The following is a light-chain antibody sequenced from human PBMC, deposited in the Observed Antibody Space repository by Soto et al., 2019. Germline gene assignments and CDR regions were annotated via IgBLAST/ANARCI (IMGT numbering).Light chain of an antibody. Sequence: EIVLTQSQATVSLSPGERATLSCRASQRISTDLAWYQQKPGQAPRLLIYDASCRDAGIPARFSGSGSGTDFTLTISGLEPEDVAVYYCQQRRNWLLTFGGGTKVQI. V-gene: IGKV3-11*01. CDR2: DAS. J-gene: IGKJ4*01. CDR3: QQRRNWLLT. CDR1: QRISTD.